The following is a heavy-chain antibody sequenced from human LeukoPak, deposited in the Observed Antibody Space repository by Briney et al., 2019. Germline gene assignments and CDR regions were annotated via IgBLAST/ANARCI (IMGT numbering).Heavy chain of an antibody. CDR1: GVSIGSDDYF. V-gene: IGHV4-38-2*02. CDR3: ARAYSSSWYYNWFDP. J-gene: IGHJ5*02. Sequence: SETLSLTCTVSGVSIGSDDYFWGWIRQPPGKGLEWIGSIYHSGSTYYNPSLKSRVTISVGTSKNQFSLKLRSVTAADTAMYYCARAYSSSWYYNWFDPWGQGTLVTVSS. CDR2: IYHSGST. D-gene: IGHD6-13*01.